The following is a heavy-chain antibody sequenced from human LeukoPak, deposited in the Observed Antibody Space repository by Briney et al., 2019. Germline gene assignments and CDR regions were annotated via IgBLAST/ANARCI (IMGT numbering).Heavy chain of an antibody. D-gene: IGHD3-3*01. CDR3: ARFSDFYDFWSGPTSYGMDV. V-gene: IGHV3-21*01. CDR1: GFTFSSYS. CDR2: ISSSSSYI. J-gene: IGHJ6*02. Sequence: GGSLRLSCAASGFTFSSYSMSWVRQAPGKGLEWVSSISSSSSYIYYADSVKGRFTISRDNAKNSLYLQMNSLRAEDTAVYYCARFSDFYDFWSGPTSYGMDVWGQGTTVTVSS.